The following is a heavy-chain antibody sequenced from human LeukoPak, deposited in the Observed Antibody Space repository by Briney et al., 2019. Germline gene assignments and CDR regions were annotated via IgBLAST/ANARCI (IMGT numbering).Heavy chain of an antibody. V-gene: IGHV3-9*03. CDR2: ISWNSGSI. J-gene: IGHJ3*02. CDR1: GFTFDHYA. D-gene: IGHD4-17*01. Sequence: GGSLRLYCAASGFTFDHYAMHWVRQGPGQGLEGVSGISWNSGSIGYADSVKGRFTISRDNAKNSLYLQMNSLRAEDMALYYCAKDITTVTTNAFDIWGQGTMVTVSS. CDR3: AKDITTVTTNAFDI.